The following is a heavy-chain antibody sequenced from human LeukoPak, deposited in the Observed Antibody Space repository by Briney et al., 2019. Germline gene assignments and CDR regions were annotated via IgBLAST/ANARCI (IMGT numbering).Heavy chain of an antibody. CDR3: ARGGPGAAADY. CDR2: IGIAGDT. J-gene: IGHJ4*02. D-gene: IGHD2-15*01. Sequence: GGSLRLSCAASGFTFSSYDMHWVRQPTGKGLEWVSGIGIAGDTYYVGSVKGRFTISRENAKNSLFLQMNSLRAGDTAVYYCARGGPGAAADYWGQGTLVTVSS. V-gene: IGHV3-13*01. CDR1: GFTFSSYD.